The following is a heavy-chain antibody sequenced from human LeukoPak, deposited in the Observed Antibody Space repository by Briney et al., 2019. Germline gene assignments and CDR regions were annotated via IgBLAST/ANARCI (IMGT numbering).Heavy chain of an antibody. J-gene: IGHJ4*02. D-gene: IGHD5-18*01. CDR2: ISSSSSYK. V-gene: IGHV3-21*04. CDR3: ARARLWLDY. Sequence: GGSLRLSCVASGFTLSSYSMNWVRQAPGKGLEWVSSISSSSSYKYYADSVKGRFTISRDNAKNSLYLQMNSLRAEDTAVYYCARARLWLDYWGQGTLVTVSS. CDR1: GFTLSSYS.